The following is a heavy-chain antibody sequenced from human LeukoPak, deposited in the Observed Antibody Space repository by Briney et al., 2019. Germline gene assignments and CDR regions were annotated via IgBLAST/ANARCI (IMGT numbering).Heavy chain of an antibody. Sequence: SETLSLTCTVSGGSISSSSYYWGWIRQPPGKGLEWIGSIYYSGSTNYNPSLKSRVTISVDKSKNQFSLKLSSVTAADTAVYYCARASGSYYFDYWGQGTLVTVSS. J-gene: IGHJ4*02. CDR1: GGSISSSSYY. V-gene: IGHV4-39*07. CDR2: IYYSGST. CDR3: ARASGSYYFDY. D-gene: IGHD1-26*01.